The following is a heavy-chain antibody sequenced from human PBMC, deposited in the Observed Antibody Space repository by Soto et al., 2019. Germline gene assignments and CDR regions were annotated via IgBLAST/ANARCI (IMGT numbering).Heavy chain of an antibody. CDR1: VASTISSY. Sequence: VNLQHPGQGLLKLSETLHPHGTVSVASTISSYWGWIRQPQGKGLEWIGCIHDSGSTNYNPSLRSRVTISVDTSKNQFSLKLSSVTAADTAVYYCARPYSSGWRGVFDIWGQGTTVTVS. V-gene: IGHV4-59*08. CDR2: IHDSGST. D-gene: IGHD6-19*01. J-gene: IGHJ3*02. CDR3: ARPYSSGWRGVFDI.